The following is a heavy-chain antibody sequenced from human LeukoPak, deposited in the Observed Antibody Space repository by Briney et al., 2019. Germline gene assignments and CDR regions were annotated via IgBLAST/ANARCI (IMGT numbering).Heavy chain of an antibody. Sequence: HGESLKISCKGSGYSFTSYWIGWVRQMPGKGLEWMGIIYPGDSDTRYSPSFQGQVTISADKSISTAYLQWSSLKASDTAMYYCARHVTTTAVSWFDPWGQGTLVAVSS. CDR1: GYSFTSYW. V-gene: IGHV5-51*01. CDR2: IYPGDSDT. D-gene: IGHD4-11*01. CDR3: ARHVTTTAVSWFDP. J-gene: IGHJ5*02.